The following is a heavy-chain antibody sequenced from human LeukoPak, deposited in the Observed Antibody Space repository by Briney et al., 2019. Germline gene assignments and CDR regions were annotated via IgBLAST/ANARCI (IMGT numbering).Heavy chain of an antibody. CDR3: TRVGYIDEGIDY. J-gene: IGHJ4*02. CDR1: GFAFSDYY. V-gene: IGHV3-7*04. D-gene: IGHD5-24*01. Sequence: GGSLRLSCAASGFAFSDYYMSWIRQAPGKGLEWVANIKQDGSKKSYVDSVKGRFTISRDNAKNSLYLQMNSLRAEDTAIYYCTRVGYIDEGIDYWGQGTLVTVSS. CDR2: IKQDGSKK.